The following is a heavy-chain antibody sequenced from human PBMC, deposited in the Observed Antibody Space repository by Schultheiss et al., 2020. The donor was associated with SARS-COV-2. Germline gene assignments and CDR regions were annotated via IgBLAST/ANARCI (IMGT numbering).Heavy chain of an antibody. CDR1: GGSISSSSYY. CDR3: ARAITTVTQIDY. V-gene: IGHV4-61*01. D-gene: IGHD4-11*01. Sequence: SETLSLTCTVSGGSISSSSYYWSWIRQPPGKGLEWIGYIYYSGSTNYNPSLKSRVTISVDTSKNQFSLKLSSVTAADTAVYYCARAITTVTQIDYWGQGTLVTVSS. CDR2: IYYSGST. J-gene: IGHJ4*02.